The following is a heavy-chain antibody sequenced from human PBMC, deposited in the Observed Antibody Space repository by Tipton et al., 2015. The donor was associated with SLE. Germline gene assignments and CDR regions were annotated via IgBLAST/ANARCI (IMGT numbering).Heavy chain of an antibody. J-gene: IGHJ4*02. Sequence: TLSLTCTVSGCSISSRSYYWGGIRQPPGEGLDWIGSIYYSGTTYYKPSLKSRVTMSVDTSKNQFSLKLSSVTAADTAVYYCARRRGSSWYEDYFDYWGQGTLVTVSS. CDR2: IYYSGTT. V-gene: IGHV4-39*07. CDR1: GCSISSRSYY. D-gene: IGHD6-13*01. CDR3: ARRRGSSWYEDYFDY.